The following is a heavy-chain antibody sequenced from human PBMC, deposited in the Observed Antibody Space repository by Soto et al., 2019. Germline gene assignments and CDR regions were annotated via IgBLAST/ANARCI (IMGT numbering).Heavy chain of an antibody. D-gene: IGHD3-10*01. Sequence: SETLSLTCTVSGGSISSSSYYWGWIRQPPGKGLEWIGSIYYSGSTNYNPSLKSRVTISVDTSKNQFSLKLSSVTAADTAVYYCARLIDWFGEFDYWGQGTLVTVSS. V-gene: IGHV4-39*07. J-gene: IGHJ4*02. CDR2: IYYSGST. CDR3: ARLIDWFGEFDY. CDR1: GGSISSSSYY.